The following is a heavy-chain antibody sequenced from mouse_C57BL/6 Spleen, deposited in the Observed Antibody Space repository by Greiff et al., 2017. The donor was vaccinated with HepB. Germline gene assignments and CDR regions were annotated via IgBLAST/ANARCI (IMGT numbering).Heavy chain of an antibody. CDR1: GYTFTSYT. D-gene: IGHD2-5*01. CDR2: INPSSGYT. Sequence: QVQLQQSGAELARPGASVKMSCKASGYTFTSYTMHWVKQRPGQGLEWIGYINPSSGYTKYNQKFKDKATLTADKSSSTAYMQLSSLTSEDSAVYYCAKGIMGYSNYRGWYFCVWGTGPTVTVSS. CDR3: AKGIMGYSNYRGWYFCV. V-gene: IGHV1-4*01. J-gene: IGHJ1*03.